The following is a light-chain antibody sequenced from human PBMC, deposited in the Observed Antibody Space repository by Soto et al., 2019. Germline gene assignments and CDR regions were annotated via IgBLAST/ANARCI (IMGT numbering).Light chain of an antibody. CDR1: QGISRY. Sequence: DIQLTQSPSFLSASVGDRVTITCRASQGISRYLAWYQQKPGKAPNLLIYGASTLQSGVPSRFRGSGSGTEFTLTISSLQPEDFATYFCQQLNNYPRVTFGGGTKVEI. J-gene: IGKJ4*01. CDR2: GAS. V-gene: IGKV1-9*01. CDR3: QQLNNYPRVT.